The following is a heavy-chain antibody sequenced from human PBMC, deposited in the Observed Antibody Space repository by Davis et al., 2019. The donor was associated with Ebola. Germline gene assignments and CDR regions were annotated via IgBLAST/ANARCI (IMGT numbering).Heavy chain of an antibody. V-gene: IGHV3-30-3*01. CDR2: ISYDGSNK. CDR1: GFTFSSYA. Sequence: GGSLRLSCAASGFTFSSYAMHWVRQAPGKGLEWVAVISYDGSNKYYADSVKGRFTISRDNSKNTLYPQMNSLRAEDTAVYYCAKDGAYSPEVLYYYYGMDVWGQGTTVTVSS. J-gene: IGHJ6*02. D-gene: IGHD5-18*01. CDR3: AKDGAYSPEVLYYYYGMDV.